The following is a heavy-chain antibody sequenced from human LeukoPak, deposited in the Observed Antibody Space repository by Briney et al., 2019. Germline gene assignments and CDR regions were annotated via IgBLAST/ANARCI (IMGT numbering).Heavy chain of an antibody. J-gene: IGHJ4*02. CDR3: ARDTSIIVATSVCEY. CDR2: ISAYNGNT. CDR1: GYTFTSYG. Sequence: ASVKVSCKASGYTFTSYGISWVRQAPGQGLEWMGWISAYNGNTNYAQKLQGRVTMTTDTSTRTAYMELRSLRSDDTAVYYCARDTSIIVATSVCEYWGQGTLVTVSS. D-gene: IGHD5-12*01. V-gene: IGHV1-18*01.